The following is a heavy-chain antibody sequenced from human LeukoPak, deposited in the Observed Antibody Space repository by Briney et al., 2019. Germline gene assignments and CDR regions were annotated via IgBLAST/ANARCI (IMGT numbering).Heavy chain of an antibody. Sequence: GGSLRLSCAASGFTFSSYSMNWVRRAPGKGLEWVSSISSSSSYIYYADSVKGRFTISRDNAKNSLYLQMNSLRAEDTAVYYCARDLAGGFDPWGQETLVTVSS. CDR3: ARDLAGGFDP. CDR1: GFTFSSYS. CDR2: ISSSSSYI. V-gene: IGHV3-21*01. J-gene: IGHJ5*02. D-gene: IGHD6-13*01.